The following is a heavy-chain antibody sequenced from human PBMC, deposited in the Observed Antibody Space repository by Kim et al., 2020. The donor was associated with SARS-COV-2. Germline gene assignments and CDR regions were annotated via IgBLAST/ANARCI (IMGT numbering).Heavy chain of an antibody. J-gene: IGHJ4*02. Sequence: YYADSVKGRFPITRDNAKNSLYLQMNSLRAEDTTVYYCAREGYSGYDIDYWGQGTLVTVSS. CDR3: AREGYSGYDIDY. V-gene: IGHV3-21*01. D-gene: IGHD5-12*01.